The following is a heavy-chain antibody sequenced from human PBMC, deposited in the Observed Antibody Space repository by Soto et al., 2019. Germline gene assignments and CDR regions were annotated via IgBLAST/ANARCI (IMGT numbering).Heavy chain of an antibody. D-gene: IGHD1-26*01. V-gene: IGHV2-5*02. CDR2: IYWDDDK. Sequence: QITLKESGPTLVKPTQTLTLTCTFSGFPLSTSGVGVGWIRQPPGKALEWLALIYWDDDKRYTPSLKTRLTITKDTSKNLVVLTMTNMDPVDTATYYCAHRRYSGSYFDAFDIWGQGTMVTVSS. CDR3: AHRRYSGSYFDAFDI. CDR1: GFPLSTSGVG. J-gene: IGHJ3*02.